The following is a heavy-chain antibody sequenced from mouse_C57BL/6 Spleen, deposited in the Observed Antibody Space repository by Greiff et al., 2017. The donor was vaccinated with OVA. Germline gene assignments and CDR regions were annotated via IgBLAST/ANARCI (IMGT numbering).Heavy chain of an antibody. CDR1: GYAFSSYW. D-gene: IGHD1-1*01. CDR2: IYPGDGDT. Sequence: QVQLQQSGAELVKPGASVKISCKASGYAFSSYWMNWVKQRPGKGLEWIGQIYPGDGDTNYNGKFKGKATLTADKSSSTAYMQLSSLTSEDSAVYFGAREDTTVVAAPDYWGQGTTLTVSS. CDR3: AREDTTVVAAPDY. J-gene: IGHJ2*01. V-gene: IGHV1-80*01.